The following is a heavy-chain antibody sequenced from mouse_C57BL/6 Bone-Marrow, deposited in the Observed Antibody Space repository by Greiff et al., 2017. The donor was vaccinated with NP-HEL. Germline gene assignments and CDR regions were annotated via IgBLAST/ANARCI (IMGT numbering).Heavy chain of an antibody. CDR3: ARGITTVPLFDY. CDR1: GYTFTSYW. V-gene: IGHV1-50*01. CDR2: IDPSDSYT. J-gene: IGHJ2*01. Sequence: VQLQQPGAELVKPGASVKLSCKASGYTFTSYWMQWVKQRPGQGLEWIGEIDPSDSYTNSNQKFKGKATLTVDTSSSTAYMQLSSLTSEDSAVYYCARGITTVPLFDYWGQGTTLTVSS. D-gene: IGHD1-1*01.